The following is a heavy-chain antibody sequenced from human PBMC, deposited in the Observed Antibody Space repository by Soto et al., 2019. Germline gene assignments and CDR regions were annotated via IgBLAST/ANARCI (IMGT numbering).Heavy chain of an antibody. Sequence: GGSLRLACAASGFTFSRYSMNWVRQAPGKGLEWVSYISSSSSTIYYADSVKGRFTISRDNAKNSLYLQMNSLRAEDTAVYYCARGGSSTSYNYYYYYMDVWGKGTTVTVSS. D-gene: IGHD2-2*01. CDR3: ARGGSSTSYNYYYYYMDV. V-gene: IGHV3-48*01. CDR1: GFTFSRYS. CDR2: ISSSSSTI. J-gene: IGHJ6*03.